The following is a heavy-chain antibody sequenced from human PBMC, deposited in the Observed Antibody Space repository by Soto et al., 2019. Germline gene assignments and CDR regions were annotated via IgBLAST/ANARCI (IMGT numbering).Heavy chain of an antibody. CDR3: ARINGGSPDF. CDR1: GDTFTSYY. Sequence: ASVKVSCKAPGDTFTSYYMHWVRQAPGHGLEWMGVINPNGGSTRFAQKFQGRVTMSVDPPKNQLSLKLTSVTAADTAVYYCARINGGSPDFWGQGTLVTVSS. J-gene: IGHJ4*02. D-gene: IGHD2-15*01. CDR2: INPNGGST. V-gene: IGHV1-46*01.